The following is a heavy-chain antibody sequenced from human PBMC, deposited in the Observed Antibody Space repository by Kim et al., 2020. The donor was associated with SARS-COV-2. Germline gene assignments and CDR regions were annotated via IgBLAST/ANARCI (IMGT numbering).Heavy chain of an antibody. J-gene: IGHJ6*02. CDR2: IYYSGST. CDR1: GGSISSYY. CDR3: ARVSYGSGSYMPYYGMDV. V-gene: IGHV4-59*13. D-gene: IGHD3-10*01. Sequence: SETLSLTCTVSGGSISSYYWSWIRQPPGKGLEWIGYIYYSGSTNYNPPLKSRVTISVDTSKNQFSLKLSSVTAADTAVYYCARVSYGSGSYMPYYGMDVWGQGTTVTVSS.